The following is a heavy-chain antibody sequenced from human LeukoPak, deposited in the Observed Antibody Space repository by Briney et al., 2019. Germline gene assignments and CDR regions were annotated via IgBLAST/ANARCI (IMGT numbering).Heavy chain of an antibody. J-gene: IGHJ6*02. V-gene: IGHV3-72*01. D-gene: IGHD6-6*01. CDR2: TRNKANSNTT. CDR1: GFTFSDHY. CDR3: ATPYSSSPVTRDYYGMDV. Sequence: GGSLRLSCAASGFTFSDHYMDWVRQAPGKGLEWVGRTRNKANSNTTEYAASVKGRFTISRDDSKNSLYLQMNSLKTEDTAVYYCATPYSSSPVTRDYYGMDVWGQGTTVTVSS.